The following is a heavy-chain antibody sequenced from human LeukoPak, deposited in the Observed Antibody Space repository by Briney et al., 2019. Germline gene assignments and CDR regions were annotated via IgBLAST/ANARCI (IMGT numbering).Heavy chain of an antibody. Sequence: ASVTVSYTAPGNTFTGYFMHWVRHAPGQGLDWMGWINLGNGGTNYAYKFQDRVTMTRDTSVNTVYMGLRSLKSDDAAVYFCASASFYFHMDVWGSGTTVTVSS. J-gene: IGHJ6*04. D-gene: IGHD2/OR15-2a*01. V-gene: IGHV1-2*07. CDR3: ASASFYFHMDV. CDR1: GNTFTGYF. CDR2: INLGNGGT.